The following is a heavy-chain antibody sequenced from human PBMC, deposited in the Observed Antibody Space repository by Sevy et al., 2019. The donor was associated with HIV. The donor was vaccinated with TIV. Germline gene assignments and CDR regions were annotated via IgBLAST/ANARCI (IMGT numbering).Heavy chain of an antibody. CDR3: ARERVYCSGGSCKPGGWFDP. V-gene: IGHV1-2*02. CDR1: GYTFTGYY. Sequence: ASVKVSCKASGYTFTGYYIHWVRQAPGQGLEWMGWINPNSGDTNYAQKFQGRVTMTRDTSISTAYMELSRLRSDDTAVYYCARERVYCSGGSCKPGGWFDPWGQGTLVTVSS. CDR2: INPNSGDT. J-gene: IGHJ5*02. D-gene: IGHD2-15*01.